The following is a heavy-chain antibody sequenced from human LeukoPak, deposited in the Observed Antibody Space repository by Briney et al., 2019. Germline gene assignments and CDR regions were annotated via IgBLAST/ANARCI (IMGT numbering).Heavy chain of an antibody. D-gene: IGHD3-22*01. J-gene: IGHJ4*02. CDR1: GYTFTGYY. Sequence: GASVKVSCKASGYTFTGYYMHWVRQAPGQGLEWMGGIIPIFGTANYAQKFQGRVTITADESTGTAYMELSSLRSEDTAVYYCARDPGYYDSSGYFDYWGQGTLVTVSS. CDR3: ARDPGYYDSSGYFDY. CDR2: IIPIFGTA. V-gene: IGHV1-69*13.